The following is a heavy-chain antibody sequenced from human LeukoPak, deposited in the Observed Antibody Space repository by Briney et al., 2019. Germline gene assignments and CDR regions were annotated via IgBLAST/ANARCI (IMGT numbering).Heavy chain of an antibody. CDR1: GGSISNSNYY. J-gene: IGHJ4*02. V-gene: IGHV4-39*01. CDR2: IYYSRNT. CDR3: MRHEEEDGYNAKPFDF. Sequence: PSETLSLTCTVSGGSISNSNYYWGWVRQPPGKGLEWIGTIYYSRNTYYNPSLKSRVTISVDTSKNQFSLRLSSVTAADTAVYFCMRHEEEDGYNAKPFDFWGQGTLVTVSS. D-gene: IGHD5-24*01.